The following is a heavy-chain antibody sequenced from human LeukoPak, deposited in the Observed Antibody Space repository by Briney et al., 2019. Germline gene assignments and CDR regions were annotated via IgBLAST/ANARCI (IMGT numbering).Heavy chain of an antibody. Sequence: KPGGSLRLSCAASGFTFSSYSMNWVRQAPGKGLEWVSSISSSSSYIYYADSVKGRFTISRDDSKNTLYLQMNSLKTEDTALYYCTTDFLMVYALSDYWGQGTLVTVSS. V-gene: IGHV3-21*03. CDR1: GFTFSSYS. J-gene: IGHJ4*02. D-gene: IGHD2-8*01. CDR2: ISSSSSYI. CDR3: TTDFLMVYALSDY.